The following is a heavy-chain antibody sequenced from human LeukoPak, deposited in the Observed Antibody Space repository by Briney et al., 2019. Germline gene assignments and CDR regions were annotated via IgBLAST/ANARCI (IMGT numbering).Heavy chain of an antibody. CDR2: IIPIFGTA. D-gene: IGHD1-26*01. V-gene: IGHV1-69*13. Sequence: SVKVSCKASGGTFSSYAISWVRQAPGQGLEWMGGIIPIFGTANYAQKFQGRVTITADESTSTAYMELSSLRSEDTAVYYCARSPSGSYYNFDYWGQGTLVTVSS. J-gene: IGHJ4*02. CDR3: ARSPSGSYYNFDY. CDR1: GGTFSSYA.